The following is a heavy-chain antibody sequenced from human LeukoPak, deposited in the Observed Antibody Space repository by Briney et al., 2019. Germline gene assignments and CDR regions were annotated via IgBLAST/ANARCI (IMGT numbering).Heavy chain of an antibody. CDR1: GGSISSGGYS. D-gene: IGHD2-15*01. CDR3: ASGPYCSGGSCYENYYYGMDV. CDR2: IYHSGST. V-gene: IGHV4-30-2*01. J-gene: IGHJ6*02. Sequence: PSETLSLTCAVSGGSISSGGYSWSWIRQPPGKGLEWIGYIYHSGSTYYNPSLKSRVTISVDRSKNQFTLKLSSVTAADTAVYYCASGPYCSGGSCYENYYYGMDVWGQGTTVTVSS.